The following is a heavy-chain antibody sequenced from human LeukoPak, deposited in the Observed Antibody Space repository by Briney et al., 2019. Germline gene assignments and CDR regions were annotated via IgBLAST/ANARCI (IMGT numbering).Heavy chain of an antibody. V-gene: IGHV3-15*01. D-gene: IGHD3-22*01. Sequence: PGGSLRLSCTASGLSFSNAWMSWVRQAPGKGLEWVGRIKSKTDGGTTDYAAPVKGRFTISRDDSKNTLYLQMNSLKTEDTAVYYCTTDTESPYYYDSSVWGQGTLVTVSS. CDR1: GLSFSNAW. CDR2: IKSKTDGGTT. J-gene: IGHJ4*02. CDR3: TTDTESPYYYDSSV.